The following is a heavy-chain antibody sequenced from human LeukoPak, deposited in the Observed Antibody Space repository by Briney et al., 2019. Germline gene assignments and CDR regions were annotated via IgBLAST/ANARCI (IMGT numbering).Heavy chain of an antibody. CDR2: IYHSGST. CDR3: ARRYQLLVINDAFDI. J-gene: IGHJ3*02. D-gene: IGHD2-2*01. Sequence: SGTLSLTCAVSGGSISSGNWWSWVRQPPGKGLEWIGEIYHSGSTNYNPSLKSRVTISVDKSKNQFSLKLSSVTAADTAVYYCARRYQLLVINDAFDIWGQGTMVTVSS. V-gene: IGHV4-4*02. CDR1: GGSISSGNW.